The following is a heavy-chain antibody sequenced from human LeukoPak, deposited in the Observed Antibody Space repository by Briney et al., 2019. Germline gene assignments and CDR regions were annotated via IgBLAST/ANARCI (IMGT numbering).Heavy chain of an antibody. D-gene: IGHD4-17*01. CDR1: GYTFTKNF. J-gene: IGHJ4*02. CDR2: INPNDGGT. Sequence: ASVKVSCKASGYTFTKNFLHWVRQAPGQGLEWMGWINPNDGGTLYAQKFQGRVTMTTDTSIATAYMEMSTLTSDDTAVYYRARDDYGDLQYFENWGQGTLVTVSS. CDR3: ARDDYGDLQYFEN. V-gene: IGHV1-2*02.